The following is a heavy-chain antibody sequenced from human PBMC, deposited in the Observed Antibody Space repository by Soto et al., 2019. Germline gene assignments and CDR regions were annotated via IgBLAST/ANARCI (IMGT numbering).Heavy chain of an antibody. D-gene: IGHD3-10*01. V-gene: IGHV3-74*01. CDR2: INIGGSRI. CDR3: XREGFVSGXDY. CDR1: GFTFSSYW. J-gene: IGHJ4*02. Sequence: EVRLVXSGGGSVQPGGSLXLSCTASGFTFSSYWMHWVRQVPGKGLVWVSRINIGGSRIGYADSAKGRFTXSXXXXXXXXXXXXXXXXXXDXAIYYXXREGFVSGXDYWGQGALVTVSS.